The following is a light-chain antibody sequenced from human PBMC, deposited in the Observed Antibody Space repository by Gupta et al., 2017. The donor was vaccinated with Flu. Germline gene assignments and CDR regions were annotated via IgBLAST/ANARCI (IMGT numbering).Light chain of an antibody. CDR2: DDS. V-gene: IGLV3-21*02. J-gene: IGLJ3*02. CDR3: QVSDKNGDHTAWV. Sequence: TATITWGGNNIGGKSGYLYQQRPGQAPGLVVFDDSDRPSGVSERFSGSASGKAATLTITRVEAGEEADDYCQVSDKNGDHTAWVFGGGTRLTVL. CDR1: NIGGKS.